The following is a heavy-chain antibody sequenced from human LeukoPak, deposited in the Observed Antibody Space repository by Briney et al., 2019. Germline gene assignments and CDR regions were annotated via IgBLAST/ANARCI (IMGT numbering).Heavy chain of an antibody. D-gene: IGHD3-22*01. J-gene: IGHJ3*02. CDR2: NHYSGST. CDR3: ARNYYDGSGHYFSGFEI. Sequence: PSETLSLTCTVSGGSISSGDYYWSWIRQPPGKGLEWIGHNHYSGSTYFNPSLKSRVTLSVDTSKNQLSLKLSSVTAADTAVYYCARNYYDGSGHYFSGFEIWGQGTMVTVSS. V-gene: IGHV4-30-4*01. CDR1: GGSISSGDYY.